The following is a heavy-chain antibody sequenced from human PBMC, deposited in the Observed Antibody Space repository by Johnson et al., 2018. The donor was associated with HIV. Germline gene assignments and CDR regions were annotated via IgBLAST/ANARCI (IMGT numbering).Heavy chain of an antibody. V-gene: IGHV3-15*01. D-gene: IGHD4-23*01. CDR2: LKSKTAGGTT. Sequence: VQLVESGGGLVKPGGSLRLSCAASGFTFSNACMSWVRQAPGKGLEWVGRLKSKTAGGTTDYAAPVKGRFTISRDDSKNTLYLKMNSLKTEDTAVYYCTTKTTVVTLGFDIWGQGTMVTVSS. CDR3: TTKTTVVTLGFDI. J-gene: IGHJ3*02. CDR1: GFTFSNAC.